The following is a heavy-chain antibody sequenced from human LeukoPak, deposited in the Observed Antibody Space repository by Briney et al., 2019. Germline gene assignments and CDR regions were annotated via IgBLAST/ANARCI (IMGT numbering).Heavy chain of an antibody. V-gene: IGHV3-30*04. CDR2: ISYDGSNK. CDR3: ARNDYGDY. Sequence: GGSLRLSCAASGFTFSSYAMHWVRQAPGKGLEWVAVISYDGSNKYYADSVKSRFTISRDNSKNTLYLQMNSLRAEDTAVYYCARNDYGDYWGQGTLVTVSS. CDR1: GFTFSSYA. J-gene: IGHJ4*02.